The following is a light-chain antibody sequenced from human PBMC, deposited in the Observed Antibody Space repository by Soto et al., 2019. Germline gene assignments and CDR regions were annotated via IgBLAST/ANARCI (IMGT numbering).Light chain of an antibody. V-gene: IGKV3-15*01. CDR3: QQYNSWPIT. J-gene: IGKJ5*01. CDR1: HSISSK. Sequence: EIVMTQSPATLSVSPGERATLSCRASHSISSKLAWYQQKPGQAPRLLIYGASTRATGIPARFSGSESGTEFTLTISSLQSEDFAVYYCQQYNSWPITFGQGTRLEIK. CDR2: GAS.